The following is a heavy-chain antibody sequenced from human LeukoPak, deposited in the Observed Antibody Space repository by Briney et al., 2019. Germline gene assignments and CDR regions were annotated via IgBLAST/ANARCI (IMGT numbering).Heavy chain of an antibody. J-gene: IGHJ4*02. CDR1: GFTFSRCT. D-gene: IGHD3-9*01. V-gene: IGHV3-21*01. CDR2: ISSSSSYI. Sequence: GGSLRLSCVASGFTFSRCTMNWVRQAPGKGLEWVSSISSSSSYIYYADSVKGRFTISRDNAKNSLYLQMNSLRAEDTAVYYCARAQIYYDILTGPFDYWGQGTLVTVSS. CDR3: ARAQIYYDILTGPFDY.